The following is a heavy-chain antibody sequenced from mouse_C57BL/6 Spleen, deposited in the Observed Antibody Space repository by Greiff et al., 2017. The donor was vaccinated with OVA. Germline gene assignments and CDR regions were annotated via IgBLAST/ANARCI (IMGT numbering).Heavy chain of an antibody. CDR3: TLITTVVDFDY. D-gene: IGHD1-1*01. V-gene: IGHV14-4*01. CDR1: GFNIKDDY. CDR2: IDPENGDT. Sequence: VQLQQSGAELVRPGASVKLSCTASGFNIKDDYMHWVKQRPEQGLEWIGWIDPENGDTEYASKFQGKATITADTSSNTAYLQLSSLTSEDTAVYYCTLITTVVDFDYWGQGTTLTVSS. J-gene: IGHJ2*01.